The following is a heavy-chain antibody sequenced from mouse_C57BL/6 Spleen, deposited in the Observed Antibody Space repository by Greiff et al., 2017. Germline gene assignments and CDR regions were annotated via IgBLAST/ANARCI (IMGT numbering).Heavy chain of an antibody. J-gene: IGHJ2*01. V-gene: IGHV5-17*01. D-gene: IGHD2-10*02. CDR2: ISSGSSTI. Sequence: EVQRVESGGGLVKPGGSLKLSCAASGFTFSDYGMHWVRQAPEKGLEWVAYISSGSSTIYYADTVKGRFTISRDNAKNTLFLQMTSLRSEDTAMYYCASGYGNYNYFDYWGQGTTLTVSS. CDR1: GFTFSDYG. CDR3: ASGYGNYNYFDY.